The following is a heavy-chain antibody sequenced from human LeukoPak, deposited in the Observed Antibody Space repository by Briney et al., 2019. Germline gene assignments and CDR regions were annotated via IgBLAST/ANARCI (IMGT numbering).Heavy chain of an antibody. Sequence: GGSLRLSCAASGITFSSYVMHSVRQAPGKGLEWVAVIWYDGSDKYYVDSVKGRLTISRDNSKNTLYLQMNSLRAEDTAFYYCARESRDAFDIWGQGTMVTVSS. CDR3: ARESRDAFDI. V-gene: IGHV3-33*01. CDR1: GITFSSYV. CDR2: IWYDGSDK. J-gene: IGHJ3*02.